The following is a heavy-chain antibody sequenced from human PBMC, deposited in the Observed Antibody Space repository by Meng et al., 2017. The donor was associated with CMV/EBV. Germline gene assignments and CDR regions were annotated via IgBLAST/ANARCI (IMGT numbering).Heavy chain of an antibody. CDR3: TRAIIAPHHYGSGNYFRWFDP. V-gene: IGHV3-49*04. D-gene: IGHD3-10*01. CDR2: IRSKAFGGTT. J-gene: IGHJ5*02. Sequence: GESLKISGTASGFSFGDYAMSWVRQAPGKGLEWVGFIRSKAFGGTTEYATSVKGRFTISRDDSKTIAYLQMNSLKIEDTAVYYCTRAIIAPHHYGSGNYFRWFDPWGQGTLVTVSS. CDR1: GFSFGDYA.